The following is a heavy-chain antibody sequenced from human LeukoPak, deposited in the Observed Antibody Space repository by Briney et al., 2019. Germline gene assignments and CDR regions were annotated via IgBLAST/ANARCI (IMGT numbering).Heavy chain of an antibody. J-gene: IGHJ4*02. Sequence: SETLSLTCTVSGGSISSYYWSWIRQPPGKGLEWIGYIYYSGSTNYNPSLKSRVTISVDTSKNQFSLKPSSVTAADTAVYYCARVRPAVAGTHYFDYWGQGTLVTVSS. CDR2: IYYSGST. V-gene: IGHV4-59*01. CDR3: ARVRPAVAGTHYFDY. CDR1: GGSISSYY. D-gene: IGHD6-19*01.